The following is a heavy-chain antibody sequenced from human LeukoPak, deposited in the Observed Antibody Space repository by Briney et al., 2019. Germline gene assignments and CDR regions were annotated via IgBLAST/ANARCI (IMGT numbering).Heavy chain of an antibody. V-gene: IGHV3-11*06. CDR2: ISSSSSYT. D-gene: IGHD6-19*01. CDR3: ARVWVVAGSGEWAFDI. CDR1: GFTFSDYY. Sequence: PGGSLRLSSAAAGFTFSDYYMSWIRQAPGKGLWWVSYISSSSSYTNYAHTVKGRFTISRDNAKNSLYLQMNSLRAEDTAVYYCARVWVVAGSGEWAFDIWGQGTVVTVSS. J-gene: IGHJ3*02.